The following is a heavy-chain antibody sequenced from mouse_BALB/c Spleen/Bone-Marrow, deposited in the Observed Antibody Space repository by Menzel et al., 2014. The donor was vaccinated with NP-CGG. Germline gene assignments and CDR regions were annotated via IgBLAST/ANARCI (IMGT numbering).Heavy chain of an antibody. V-gene: IGHV7-3*02. CDR1: GFTFTDYY. Sequence: EVQLVESGGGLVQPGGSLRLSCTTSGFTFTDYYMSWVRQPPGKALEWLAFIRNKAYGYTTEYSASVRGRFTISRDNSQSILYLQMNTLRAEDSAPYNCARFPMDYWGQGTSVTVSS. CDR2: IRNKAYGYTT. CDR3: ARFPMDY. J-gene: IGHJ4*01.